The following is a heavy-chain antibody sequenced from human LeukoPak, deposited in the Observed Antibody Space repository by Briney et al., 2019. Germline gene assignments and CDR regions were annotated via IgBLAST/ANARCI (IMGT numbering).Heavy chain of an antibody. V-gene: IGHV3-7*01. CDR2: IKQDGRQK. Sequence: HPGGSLRLSCAASGFTFNDYWMNWVRQVPGKGLEWVASIKQDGRQKYYVDSAKGRFAISRDNAENSLYLQMNSLGVEDTALYYCGYGRTWYFDYGGQGTLVTVSS. CDR3: GYGRTWYFDY. J-gene: IGHJ4*02. D-gene: IGHD3-16*01. CDR1: GFTFNDYW.